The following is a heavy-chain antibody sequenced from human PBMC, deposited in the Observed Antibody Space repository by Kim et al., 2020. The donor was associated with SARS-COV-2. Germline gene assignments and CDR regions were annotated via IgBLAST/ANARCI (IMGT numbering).Heavy chain of an antibody. CDR3: ARAPIAYRAYYYYGMDV. CDR1: GGSFSGYY. V-gene: IGHV4-34*01. D-gene: IGHD3-16*01. CDR2: INHSGST. J-gene: IGHJ6*02. Sequence: SETLSLTCAVYGGSFSGYYWSWIRQPPGKGLEWIGEINHSGSTNYNPSLKSRVTISVDTSKNQFSLKLSSVTAADTAVYYCARAPIAYRAYYYYGMDVWGQGTTVTVSS.